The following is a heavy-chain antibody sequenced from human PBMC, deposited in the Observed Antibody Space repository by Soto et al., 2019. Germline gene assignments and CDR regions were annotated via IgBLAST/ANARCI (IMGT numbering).Heavy chain of an antibody. Sequence: EVQLLESGGGLVQPGGSLRLSCAASGFTFSSYAMSWVRQAPGKGLEWVSAISGSGGSTYYADSVKGRFTISRDNSKNTLYLQMNSLRAEDTAVYYCAKGSVDTAMADYGMDVWGQGTTVTVSS. CDR3: AKGSVDTAMADYGMDV. CDR2: ISGSGGST. CDR1: GFTFSSYA. V-gene: IGHV3-23*01. J-gene: IGHJ6*02. D-gene: IGHD5-18*01.